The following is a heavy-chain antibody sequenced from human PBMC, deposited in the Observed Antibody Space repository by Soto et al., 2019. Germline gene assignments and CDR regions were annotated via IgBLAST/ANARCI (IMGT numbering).Heavy chain of an antibody. V-gene: IGHV1-69*01. Sequence: QVQLVQSGAEVKKPGPSVKVSCKASGGTFSSYAISWVRQAPGQGLEWMGGIIPIFGTANYAQKFQGRVTITADESTSTAYMELSSLRSEDTAVYYCTNMVRGVIITDSYYGMDVWGQGTTVTVSS. CDR1: GGTFSSYA. CDR2: IIPIFGTA. J-gene: IGHJ6*01. CDR3: TNMVRGVIITDSYYGMDV. D-gene: IGHD3-10*01.